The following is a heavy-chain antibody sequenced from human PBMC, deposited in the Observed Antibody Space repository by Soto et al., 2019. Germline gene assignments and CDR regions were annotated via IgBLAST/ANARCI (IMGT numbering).Heavy chain of an antibody. CDR1: GGSISSSNW. V-gene: IGHV4-4*02. CDR2: IYHSEST. J-gene: IGHJ6*02. D-gene: IGHD6-19*01. CDR3: ARLGSIAVAGNYYYYGMDV. Sequence: QVQLQESGPGLVKPSGTLSLTCAVSGGSISSSNWWSWVRQPPGKGLEWIGEIYHSESTKYNPSPKSRVTITLDKSKTQFSLKLSSATAADTAVYYFARLGSIAVAGNYYYYGMDVWGQDTTVTVSS.